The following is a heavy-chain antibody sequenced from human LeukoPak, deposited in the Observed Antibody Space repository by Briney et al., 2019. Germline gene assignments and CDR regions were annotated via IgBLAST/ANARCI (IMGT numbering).Heavy chain of an antibody. J-gene: IGHJ6*03. CDR2: IYPGDSDT. D-gene: IGHD2-21*01. Sequence: GESLMISCKGSGYSFTSYWIGWVRQMPGKGLEWMGIIYPGDSDTRYSPSFQGQVTISADKSISTAYLQWSSLKASDTAMYYCARSSVIANPQGEYHYYMDVWGKGTTVTVSS. CDR1: GYSFTSYW. CDR3: ARSSVIANPQGEYHYYMDV. V-gene: IGHV5-51*01.